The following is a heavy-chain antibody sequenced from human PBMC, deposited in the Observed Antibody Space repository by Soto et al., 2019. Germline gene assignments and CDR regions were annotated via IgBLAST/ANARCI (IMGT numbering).Heavy chain of an antibody. J-gene: IGHJ6*02. D-gene: IGHD6-19*01. Sequence: PGGSLRLSCAASGFTFSSYSMNWVRQAPGKGLEWVSYISSSSSTIYYADYVKGRFTISRDNAKNSLYLQMNSLRAEDTAVYYCAREADYYYYGMDVWGQGTTVTVSS. V-gene: IGHV3-48*01. CDR1: GFTFSSYS. CDR2: ISSSSSTI. CDR3: AREADYYYYGMDV.